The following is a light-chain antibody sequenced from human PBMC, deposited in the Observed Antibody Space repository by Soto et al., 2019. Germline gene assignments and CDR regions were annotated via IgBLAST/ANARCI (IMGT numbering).Light chain of an antibody. J-gene: IGKJ1*01. V-gene: IGKV3-15*01. CDR1: ERVKTT. CDR3: QQYHGWPPT. Sequence: DILMTQSPARLSASPGERATLSCSASERVKTTLAWYQQKPGQAPRLLFYGPSTRAPGIPSRFSGSGSGTEFTLTVSSLQSEDFALYFCQQYHGWPPTFGQGTTVEVK. CDR2: GPS.